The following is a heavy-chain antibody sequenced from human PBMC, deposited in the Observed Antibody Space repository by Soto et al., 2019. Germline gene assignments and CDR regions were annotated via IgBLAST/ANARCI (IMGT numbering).Heavy chain of an antibody. J-gene: IGHJ4*02. CDR3: ARAGGTTVTGLWHFDS. CDR1: GFTFNTYS. Sequence: GGSLRLSCEASGFTFNTYSMHWVRQPPGKGLEWLAAIWYDGTQKYYADSVKGRFIISRDNSKKTLYLEMNSLRAEDTAVYYCARAGGTTVTGLWHFDSWGQGTLFTVSS. CDR2: IWYDGTQK. D-gene: IGHD4-17*01. V-gene: IGHV3-33*01.